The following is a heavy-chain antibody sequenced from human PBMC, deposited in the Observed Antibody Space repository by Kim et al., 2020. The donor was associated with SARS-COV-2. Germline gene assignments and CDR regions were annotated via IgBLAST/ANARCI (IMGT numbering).Heavy chain of an antibody. CDR1: GGTFSSYA. Sequence: SVKVSCKASGGTFSSYAISWVRQAPGQGLEWMGRIIPILGIANYAQKFQGRVTITADKSTSTAYMELSSLRSEDTAVYYCARERITMIDEADFDYWGQGTLVTVSS. D-gene: IGHD3-22*01. CDR2: IIPILGIA. CDR3: ARERITMIDEADFDY. J-gene: IGHJ4*02. V-gene: IGHV1-69*04.